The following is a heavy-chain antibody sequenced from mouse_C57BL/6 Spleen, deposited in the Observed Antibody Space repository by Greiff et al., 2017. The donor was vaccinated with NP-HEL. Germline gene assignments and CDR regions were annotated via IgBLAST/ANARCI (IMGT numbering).Heavy chain of an antibody. V-gene: IGHV5-4*01. J-gene: IGHJ4*01. Sequence: EVQVVESGGGLVKPGGSLKLSCAASGFTFSSYAMSWVRQTPEKRLEWVATISDGGSYTYYPDNVKGRFTISRDNANNNLYLQMSHLKSEDTAMYYCARDRPITTDPLYAMDYWGQGTSVTVSS. D-gene: IGHD1-1*01. CDR2: ISDGGSYT. CDR3: ARDRPITTDPLYAMDY. CDR1: GFTFSSYA.